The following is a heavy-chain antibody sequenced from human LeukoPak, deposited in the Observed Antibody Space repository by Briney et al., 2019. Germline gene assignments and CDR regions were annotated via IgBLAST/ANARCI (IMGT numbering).Heavy chain of an antibody. V-gene: IGHV4-59*08. D-gene: IGHD6-13*01. CDR1: GGSISSYY. Sequence: MTSETLSLTCAVFGGSISSYYWSWIRQPPGKGLEWIGYTHYGGSTDYNPSLKTRVTISVDTSKNQFSLKLSSVTAADTAVYYCARGAAGTVPFDYWGQGTLVTVSS. CDR2: THYGGST. J-gene: IGHJ4*02. CDR3: ARGAAGTVPFDY.